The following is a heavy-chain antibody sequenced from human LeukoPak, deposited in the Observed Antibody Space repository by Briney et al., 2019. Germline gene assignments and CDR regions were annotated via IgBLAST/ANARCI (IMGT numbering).Heavy chain of an antibody. CDR1: GGSISSGGYY. CDR2: IYYSGST. CDR3: ARSGLRSYWYFDL. Sequence: PSQTLSLTCTVSGGSISSGGYYWSWIRQHPGKGLEWLGYIYYSGSTYYNPSLKSRVTISVDTSKNQFSLKLSSVTAADTAVYYCARSGLRSYWYFDLWGRGTLVTVSS. D-gene: IGHD4-17*01. V-gene: IGHV4-31*03. J-gene: IGHJ2*01.